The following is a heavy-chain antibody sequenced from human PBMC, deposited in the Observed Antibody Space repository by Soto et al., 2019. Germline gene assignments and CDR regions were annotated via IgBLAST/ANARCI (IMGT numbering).Heavy chain of an antibody. J-gene: IGHJ4*02. D-gene: IGHD2-8*01. CDR3: AREYRSNGVCYDPDY. V-gene: IGHV1-18*01. CDR1: GYTFTTFG. Sequence: QVQLVQSGAEVKKPGASVKVSCKASGYTFTTFGISWVRQAPGQGLEWMGWISTYNGNTNYAQNLQDRVTMTTDTSTTTAYMELRSLRSDDTAVYYCAREYRSNGVCYDPDYWGQGTLVTVSS. CDR2: ISTYNGNT.